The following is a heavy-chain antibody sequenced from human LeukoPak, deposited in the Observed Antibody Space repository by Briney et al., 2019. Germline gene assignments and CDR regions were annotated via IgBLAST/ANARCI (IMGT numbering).Heavy chain of an antibody. CDR1: GYSFSSYR. CDR3: ARLLAAAGALRH. Sequence: PGESLKISCKGSGYSFSSYRIGWVRQMPGKGLEWMGIIYPGDSDTRYSPSFQGQVTISADKSISTAYLQWSSLKASDTAIYYCARLLAAAGALRHWGQGTLVTVSS. D-gene: IGHD6-13*01. J-gene: IGHJ1*01. CDR2: IYPGDSDT. V-gene: IGHV5-51*01.